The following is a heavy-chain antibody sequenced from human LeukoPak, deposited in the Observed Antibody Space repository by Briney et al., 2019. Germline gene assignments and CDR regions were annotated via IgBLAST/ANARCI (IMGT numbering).Heavy chain of an antibody. CDR2: IWYDGSNK. J-gene: IGHJ3*02. D-gene: IGHD3-16*01. CDR3: ARLGATAGYDAFDI. Sequence: GGSLRLSCAAPGFTFSSYGMHWVRQAPGKGLEWVAVIWYDGSNKYYADSVKGRFTISRDNSKNTLYLQMNSLRAEDTAVYYCARLGATAGYDAFDIWGQGTMVTVSS. CDR1: GFTFSSYG. V-gene: IGHV3-33*01.